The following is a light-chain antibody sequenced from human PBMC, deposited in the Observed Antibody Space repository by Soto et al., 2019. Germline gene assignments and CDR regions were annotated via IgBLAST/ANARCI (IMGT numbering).Light chain of an antibody. CDR1: SSNIGSNY. V-gene: IGLV1-47*01. CDR2: RNT. J-gene: IGLJ2*01. Sequence: QSVLTQPPSASGTPGQRVTISCSGSSSNIGSNYVYWYQQLPGTAPKLLIYRNTQRPSGVPDRFSGSKSGTSASLAISGLRSEDEAEYYCAAWDDSRSGHVVFGGGTKVTVL. CDR3: AAWDDSRSGHVV.